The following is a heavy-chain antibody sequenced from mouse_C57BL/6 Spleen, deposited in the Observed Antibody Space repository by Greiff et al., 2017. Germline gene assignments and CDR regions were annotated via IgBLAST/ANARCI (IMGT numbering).Heavy chain of an antibody. V-gene: IGHV1-15*01. D-gene: IGHD2-5*01. CDR3: TRYYSIGYFDV. J-gene: IGHJ1*03. CDR2: IDPETGGT. Sequence: VQLQQTGAELVRPGASVTLSCKASGYTFTDYEMHWVKQTPVHGLEWIGAIDPETGGTASNQKFKGKAILTADKSSSTAYMELRSLTSEDAAVYYCTRYYSIGYFDVWGTGTTVTVAS. CDR1: GYTFTDYE.